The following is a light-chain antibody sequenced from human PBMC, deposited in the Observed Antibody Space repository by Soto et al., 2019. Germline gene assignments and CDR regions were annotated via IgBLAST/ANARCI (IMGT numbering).Light chain of an antibody. J-gene: IGKJ1*01. Sequence: EIVLTQSPAILSLSPGERATLSCRASQTVWNQLAWCQHIPGQAPRLLIYDASNRAPGIPDRFSGSGSGTDFTLTINSLEPEDFAVYYCAQRVWPWTVGQGTRVDIK. CDR3: AQRVWPWT. CDR2: DAS. V-gene: IGKV3-11*01. CDR1: QTVWNQ.